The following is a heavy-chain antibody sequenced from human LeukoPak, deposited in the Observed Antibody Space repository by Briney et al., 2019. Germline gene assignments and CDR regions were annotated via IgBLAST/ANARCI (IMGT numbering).Heavy chain of an antibody. CDR1: AGSTNSYY. CDR2: IYTSGST. CDR3: ARDKGILWPFDY. D-gene: IGHD2-21*01. V-gene: IGHV4-4*07. J-gene: IGHJ4*02. Sequence: SETLSLTCTVSAGSTNSYYWSWIRRPAGKGLEWIGRIYTSGSTNYNPSLKSRVTMSVDTSKNQFSLKLSSVTAADTAVHYCARDKGILWPFDYWSQGTLVTVSS.